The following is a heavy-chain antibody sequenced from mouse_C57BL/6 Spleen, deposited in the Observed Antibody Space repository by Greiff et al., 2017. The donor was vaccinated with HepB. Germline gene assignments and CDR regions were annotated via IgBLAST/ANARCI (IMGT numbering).Heavy chain of an antibody. CDR3: ARWAFITTVVATDY. D-gene: IGHD1-1*01. CDR2: IYPRSGNT. CDR1: GYTFTSYG. Sequence: QVQLKQSGAELARPGASVKLSCKASGYTFTSYGISWVKQRTGQGLEWIGEIYPRSGNTYYNEKFKGKATLTADKSSSTAYMELRSLTSEDSAVYFCARWAFITTVVATDYWGQGTTLTVSS. J-gene: IGHJ2*01. V-gene: IGHV1-81*01.